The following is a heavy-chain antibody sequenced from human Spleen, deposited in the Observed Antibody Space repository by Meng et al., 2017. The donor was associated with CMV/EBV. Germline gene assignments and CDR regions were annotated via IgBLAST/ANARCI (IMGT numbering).Heavy chain of an antibody. V-gene: IGHV4-30-4*01. CDR3: VRVYGFQAAALRYWFDP. D-gene: IGHD2-15*01. Sequence: ISSGDYYWSWIRQPPGKGLEWIGYIYHSGSTYYNPSLKSRVTISIDTSKNQFSLKLSSVIAADTAVFYCVRVYGFQAAALRYWFDPWGQGTLVTVSS. J-gene: IGHJ5*02. CDR2: IYHSGST. CDR1: ISSGDYY.